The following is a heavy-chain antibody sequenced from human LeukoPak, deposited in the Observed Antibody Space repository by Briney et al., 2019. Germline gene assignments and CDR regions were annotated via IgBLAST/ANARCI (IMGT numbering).Heavy chain of an antibody. D-gene: IGHD4-17*01. V-gene: IGHV4-34*01. J-gene: IGHJ6*02. CDR1: GGSFSGYY. CDR3: ARGGLDYGDSKYYYGMDV. CDR2: INHSGST. Sequence: SETLSLTCAVYGGSFSGYYWSWIRQPPGKGLEWIGEINHSGSTNYNPSLKSRVTISVDTSKNQFSLELSSVTAADTAVYYCARGGLDYGDSKYYYGMDVWGQGTTVTVSS.